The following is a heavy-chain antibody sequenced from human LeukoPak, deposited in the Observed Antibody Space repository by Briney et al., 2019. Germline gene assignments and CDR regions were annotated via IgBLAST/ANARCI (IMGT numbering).Heavy chain of an antibody. CDR3: AKARGFDYGSGSSDALDI. Sequence: GGSLRLSCAASGFTFDDYAMHWVRQAPGKGLEWVSGISWNSGSMGFADSVKGRFTISRDNAKNSLYLQMNSLRAEDTALYYCAKARGFDYGSGSSDALDIWGQGTMVTVSS. V-gene: IGHV3-9*01. CDR2: ISWNSGSM. J-gene: IGHJ3*02. CDR1: GFTFDDYA. D-gene: IGHD3-10*01.